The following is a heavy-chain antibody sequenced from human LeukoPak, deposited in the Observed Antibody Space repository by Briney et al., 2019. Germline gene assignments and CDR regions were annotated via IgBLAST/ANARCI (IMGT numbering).Heavy chain of an antibody. CDR2: ISYDGSNK. D-gene: IGHD5-18*01. CDR1: GFTFSSYA. Sequence: GGSLRLSCAASGFTFSSYAMHWVRQAPGKGLEWVAVISYDGSNKYYADSVKGRFTISRDNAKNSLYLQMNSLRAEDTAVYYCARDFIGIPNMDVWGKGTTVTVSS. CDR3: ARDFIGIPNMDV. V-gene: IGHV3-30*04. J-gene: IGHJ6*03.